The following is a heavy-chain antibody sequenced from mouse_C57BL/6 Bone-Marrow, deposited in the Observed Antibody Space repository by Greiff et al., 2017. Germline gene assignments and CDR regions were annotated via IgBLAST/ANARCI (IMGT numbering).Heavy chain of an antibody. D-gene: IGHD4-1*02. CDR1: GFTFSDAW. V-gene: IGHV6-6*01. CDR2: IRNKANNHAT. J-gene: IGHJ3*01. Sequence: EVQGVESGGGLVQPGGSMKLSCAASGFTFSDAWMDWVRQSPEKGLEWVAEIRNKANNHATYYAESVKGRFTISRDDSKSSVYLQMNSLRAEDTGIYYCTRQLLAWFAYWGQGTLVTVSA. CDR3: TRQLLAWFAY.